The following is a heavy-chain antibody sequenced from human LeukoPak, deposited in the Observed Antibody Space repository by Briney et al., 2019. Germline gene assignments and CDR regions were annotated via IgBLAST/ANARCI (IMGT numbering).Heavy chain of an antibody. J-gene: IGHJ4*02. D-gene: IGHD5-12*01. CDR3: AKDLDIVATITGN. V-gene: IGHV3-23*01. CDR1: GFTFSSYA. CDR2: VSGSGGST. Sequence: GGSLRLSCAASGFTFSSYAMSWVRQAPGKGLEWVSGVSGSGGSTYYADSVKGRFTISRDNSKNTLYLQMNSLRAKDAAVYYCAKDLDIVATITGNWGQGTLVTVSS.